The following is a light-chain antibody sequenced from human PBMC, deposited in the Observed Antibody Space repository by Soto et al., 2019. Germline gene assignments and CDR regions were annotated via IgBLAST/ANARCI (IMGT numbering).Light chain of an antibody. V-gene: IGKV3-11*01. CDR2: DAS. CDR1: QSVSSY. J-gene: IGKJ4*01. Sequence: EIVLTQSPSTLSLSPGERATLSSRASQSVSSYLAWYQQKPGQAPRLLIYDASNRATGIPARFSGSGSGTDFTLTISSLEPEDCAVYYCQQRSNWPPGLTFGGGTKVEIK. CDR3: QQRSNWPPGLT.